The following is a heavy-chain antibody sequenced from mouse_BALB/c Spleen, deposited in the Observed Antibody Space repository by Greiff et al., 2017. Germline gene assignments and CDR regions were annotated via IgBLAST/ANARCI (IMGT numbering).Heavy chain of an antibody. Sequence: EVQLQQSGPELVKPGASMKISCKASGYSFTGYTMNWVKQSHGKNLEWIGLINPYNGGTSYNQKFKGKATLTVDKSSSTAFMHLNSLTSEDSAVYYCARFPAIYDGSSWFAYWGQGTLVTVSA. D-gene: IGHD2-3*01. CDR3: ARFPAIYDGSSWFAY. V-gene: IGHV1S135*01. CDR1: GYSFTGYT. J-gene: IGHJ3*01. CDR2: INPYNGGT.